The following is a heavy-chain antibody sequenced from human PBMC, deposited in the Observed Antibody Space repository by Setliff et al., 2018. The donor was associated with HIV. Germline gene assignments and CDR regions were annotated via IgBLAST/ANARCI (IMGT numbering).Heavy chain of an antibody. D-gene: IGHD3-16*02. CDR1: GGSISSSNYY. J-gene: IGHJ4*02. Sequence: SETLSLTCTVSGGSISSSNYYWGWLRQPPGEGLEWIGSIYYSGNTYYNPSLKSRVTISVDTSKNQFSLKLSSVTAADTAVYHCARRVILSYGYYFDYWGQGTLVTVSS. V-gene: IGHV4-39*01. CDR3: ARRVILSYGYYFDY. CDR2: IYYSGNT.